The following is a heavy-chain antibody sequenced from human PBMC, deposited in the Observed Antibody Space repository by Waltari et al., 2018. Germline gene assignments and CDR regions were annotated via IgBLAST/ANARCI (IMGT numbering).Heavy chain of an antibody. Sequence: QVQLQESGPGLVKPSETLSLTCAVSGYSISSGYYWGWIRQPPGKGLEWIGSIYHSGSTYYNPSLKSRVTISVDTSKNQFSLKLSSVTAADTAVYYCASGGVEMTTTDFDYWGQGTLVTVSS. CDR3: ASGGVEMTTTDFDY. V-gene: IGHV4-38-2*01. D-gene: IGHD4-4*01. CDR1: GYSISSGYY. CDR2: IYHSGST. J-gene: IGHJ4*02.